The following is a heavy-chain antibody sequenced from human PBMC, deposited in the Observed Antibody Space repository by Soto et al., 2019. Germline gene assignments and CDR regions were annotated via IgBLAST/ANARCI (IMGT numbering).Heavy chain of an antibody. CDR1: GYTFTSYD. D-gene: IGHD2-21*02. CDR2: MNPNSGNT. Sequence: ASVKVSCKASGYTFTSYDINWVRQATGQGLEWMGWMNPNSGNTGYAQKFQGRVTMTRNTSINTAYMELSSLRSEDTAVYYCARCHRHIVVVTAPRGAFDIWGQGTMVTVSS. J-gene: IGHJ3*02. V-gene: IGHV1-8*01. CDR3: ARCHRHIVVVTAPRGAFDI.